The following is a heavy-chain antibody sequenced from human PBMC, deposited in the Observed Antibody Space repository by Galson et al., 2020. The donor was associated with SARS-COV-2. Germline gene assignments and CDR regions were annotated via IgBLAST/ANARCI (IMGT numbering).Heavy chain of an antibody. J-gene: IGHJ4*02. CDR3: ARKPVGVFGELYFFDY. CDR1: GGSISSGGYY. CDR2: IYYSGST. D-gene: IGHD3-10*02. V-gene: IGHV4-31*03. Sequence: ETSETLSLTCTVSGGSISSGGYYWSWIRQHPGKGLEWIGYIYYSGSTYYNPSLKSRVTISVDTSKNQFSLKLSSVTAADTAVYYCARKPVGVFGELYFFDYWGQGTLVTVSS.